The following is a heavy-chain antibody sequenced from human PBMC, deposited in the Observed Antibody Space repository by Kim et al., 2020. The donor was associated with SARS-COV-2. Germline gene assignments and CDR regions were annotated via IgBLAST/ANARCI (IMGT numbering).Heavy chain of an antibody. V-gene: IGHV4-39*01. CDR2: IYYSGST. J-gene: IGHJ5*02. CDR1: GGSISSSSYY. D-gene: IGHD2-2*01. Sequence: SETLSLTCTVSGGSISSSSYYWGWIRQPPGKGLEWIGSIYYSGSTYYNPSLKSRVTISVDTSKNQFSLKLSSVTAADTAVYYCARQKHWEYQLLFSYNWFDPWGQGTLVTVSS. CDR3: ARQKHWEYQLLFSYNWFDP.